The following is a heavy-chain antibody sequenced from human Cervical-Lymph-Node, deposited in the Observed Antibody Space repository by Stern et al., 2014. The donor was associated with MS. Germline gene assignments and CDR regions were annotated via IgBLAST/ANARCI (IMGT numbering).Heavy chain of an antibody. CDR3: ARTSSDLNWFDP. V-gene: IGHV5-51*01. D-gene: IGHD4-11*01. CDR1: GYSFTNSW. CDR2: VYPDDSDV. Sequence: EVQLLESGAEVKKPGESLEISCKAFGYSFTNSWIGWVRQLPGKGLEWMGIVYPDDSDVRYSPSFQGQVTISADKSINTAYLQWSSLRASDTAMYYCARTSSDLNWFDPWGQGTLVTVSS. J-gene: IGHJ5*02.